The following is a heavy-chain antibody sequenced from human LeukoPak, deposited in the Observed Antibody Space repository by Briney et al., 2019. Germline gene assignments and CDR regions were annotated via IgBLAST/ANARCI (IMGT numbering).Heavy chain of an antibody. D-gene: IGHD2-2*02. CDR1: GYTFTGYY. V-gene: IGHV1-2*02. J-gene: IGHJ5*02. CDR3: ARAVVPAAIWWFDP. CDR2: INPNSGGT. Sequence: ASVKASCKASGYTFTGYYMHWVRQAPGQGLEWMGWINPNSGGTNYAQKFQGRVTMTRDTSISTAYMELSRLRSDDTAVYYCARAVVPAAIWWFDPWGQGTLVTVSS.